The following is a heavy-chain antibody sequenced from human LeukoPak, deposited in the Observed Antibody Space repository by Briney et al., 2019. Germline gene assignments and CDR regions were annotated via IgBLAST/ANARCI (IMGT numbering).Heavy chain of an antibody. Sequence: SETLSLTCAVYGGSFSGYYWSWIRQPPGKGLEWIGEINHSGSTNYNPSLKSRVTLSVDTSKNQFSLKLSSVTAADTAVYYCAREGGDCSSTSCRNWFDPWGQGTLVTVSS. D-gene: IGHD2-2*01. CDR1: GGSFSGYY. J-gene: IGHJ5*02. CDR3: AREGGDCSSTSCRNWFDP. CDR2: INHSGST. V-gene: IGHV4-34*01.